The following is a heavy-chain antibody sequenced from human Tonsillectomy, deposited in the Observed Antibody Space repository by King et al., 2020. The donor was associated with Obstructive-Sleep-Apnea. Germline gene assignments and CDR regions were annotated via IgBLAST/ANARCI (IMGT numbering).Heavy chain of an antibody. CDR2: IHPGDSNI. Sequence: QLVQSGAEVRKPGESLKISCKGSGYTFSSYWIGWVRQMPGKGLEWMGIIHPGDSNIRCSPSFQGQVTISADKSIKTAYLQWSSLKASDTAMYYCARPGVSFSLTWYYFDYWGQGTLVTVSS. CDR3: ARPGVSFSLTWYYFDY. CDR1: GYTFSSYW. V-gene: IGHV5-51*01. J-gene: IGHJ4*02. D-gene: IGHD3-16*02.